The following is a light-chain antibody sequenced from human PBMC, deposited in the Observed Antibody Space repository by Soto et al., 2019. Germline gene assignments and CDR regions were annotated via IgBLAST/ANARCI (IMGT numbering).Light chain of an antibody. Sequence: EIVMTQSPATLSVSPGARATLSCRASQSVSGNLAWYQQKPGQAPRLLIYGASTRATGIPARFSGSGSGTEFTLTISSLQSEDFAVYYCQQYNNWPPSTFGQGTKVDIK. CDR3: QQYNNWPPST. CDR2: GAS. CDR1: QSVSGN. V-gene: IGKV3-15*01. J-gene: IGKJ1*01.